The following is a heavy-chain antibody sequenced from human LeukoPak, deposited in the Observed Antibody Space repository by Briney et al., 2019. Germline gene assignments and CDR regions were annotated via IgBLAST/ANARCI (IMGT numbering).Heavy chain of an antibody. Sequence: GASVKVSCKASGYTFTSYGISWVRQAPGQGLEWMGWISAYNGNTNYAQKLQGRVTMTTDTSTSTAYMELRSLRSDDTAVYYCARDESGVHFWSGYYCDYWGQGTLVTVSS. D-gene: IGHD3-3*02. CDR1: GYTFTSYG. V-gene: IGHV1-18*01. J-gene: IGHJ4*02. CDR2: ISAYNGNT. CDR3: ARDESGVHFWSGYYCDY.